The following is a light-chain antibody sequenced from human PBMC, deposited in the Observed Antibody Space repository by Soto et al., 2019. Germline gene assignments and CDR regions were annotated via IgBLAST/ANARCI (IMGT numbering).Light chain of an antibody. Sequence: QSALTQPASVSGSPGQSITISCTGTSSDVGGYNYVSWYQHHPGKAPKVMIYDVSTRPSGVSNRFSGSKSGNTASLTISGLRAEDEADYYCSSYTRSNTRRYVFGTGTKLTVL. CDR1: SSDVGGYNY. CDR3: SSYTRSNTRRYV. J-gene: IGLJ1*01. V-gene: IGLV2-14*03. CDR2: DVS.